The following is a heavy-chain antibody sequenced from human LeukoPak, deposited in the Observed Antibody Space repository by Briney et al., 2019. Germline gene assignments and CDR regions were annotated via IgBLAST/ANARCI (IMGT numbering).Heavy chain of an antibody. J-gene: IGHJ4*02. Sequence: SQTLSLTCTVSGGSISSYYWSWIRQPPGKGLEWIGYIYYSGSTNYNPSLKSRVTVSVDTSKNQFSLKLSSVTAADTAVYYCARLGRDYDILTGYYHPPLWGQGTLVTVSS. V-gene: IGHV4-59*08. D-gene: IGHD3-9*01. CDR3: ARLGRDYDILTGYYHPPL. CDR2: IYYSGST. CDR1: GGSISSYY.